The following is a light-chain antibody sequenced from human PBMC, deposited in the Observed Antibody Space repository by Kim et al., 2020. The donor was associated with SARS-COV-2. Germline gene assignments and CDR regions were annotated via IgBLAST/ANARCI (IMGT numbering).Light chain of an antibody. Sequence: NFMLTQPHSVSESPGKTVTISCTRSSGSIASNYVQWYQQRPGSAPSTVIYEDDQTPSGVPDRFSGSIDTSSNSASLTISGLKTEDEADYYCQFSDSNNRVFGGGTQLTVL. J-gene: IGLJ3*02. CDR2: EDD. CDR3: QFSDSNNRV. V-gene: IGLV6-57*04. CDR1: SGSIASNY.